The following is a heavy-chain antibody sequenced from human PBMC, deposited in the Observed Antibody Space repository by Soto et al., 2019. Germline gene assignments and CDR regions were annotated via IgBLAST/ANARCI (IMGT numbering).Heavy chain of an antibody. CDR1: GGSISSYY. V-gene: IGHV4-59*01. CDR3: ARSGGIWLPEESGFDY. J-gene: IGHJ4*02. D-gene: IGHD5-12*01. Sequence: SETLSLTCTVSGGSISSYYWSWIRQPPGKGLEWIGYIYYSGSTNYNPSLKSRVTTSVDTSKNQFSLKLSSVTAADTAVYYCARSGGIWLPEESGFDYWGQGTLVTVSS. CDR2: IYYSGST.